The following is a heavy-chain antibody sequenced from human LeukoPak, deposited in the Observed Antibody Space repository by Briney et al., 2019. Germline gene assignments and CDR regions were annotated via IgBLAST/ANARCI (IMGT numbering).Heavy chain of an antibody. Sequence: PGGSLRLSCAASGFTFSSYAMSWVRQAPGKGLEWVTTISGSGATTFYADSVKGRFTISRDNSKNTLYLQMNSLRAEDTAVYHCAKGHVYSSGWSDYWGQGTLVTVSS. D-gene: IGHD6-19*01. J-gene: IGHJ4*02. V-gene: IGHV3-23*01. CDR2: ISGSGATT. CDR1: GFTFSSYA. CDR3: AKGHVYSSGWSDY.